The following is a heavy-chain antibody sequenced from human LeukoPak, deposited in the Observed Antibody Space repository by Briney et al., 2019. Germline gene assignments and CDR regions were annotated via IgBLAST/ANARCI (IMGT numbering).Heavy chain of an antibody. CDR3: AARYDYSNGYYYMDV. J-gene: IGHJ6*03. CDR2: IYSGGST. Sequence: GGSLRLSCAASGFTVSSNYMSWVRQAPGKGLEWVSVIYSGGSTYYADSVKGRFTISRDNSKNTLYLQMNSLRAEDTAVYYCAARYDYSNGYYYMDVWGKGTTVTVSS. D-gene: IGHD4-11*01. CDR1: GFTVSSNY. V-gene: IGHV3-53*01.